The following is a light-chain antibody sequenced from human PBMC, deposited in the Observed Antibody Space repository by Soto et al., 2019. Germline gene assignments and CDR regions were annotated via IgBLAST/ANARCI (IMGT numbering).Light chain of an antibody. CDR1: SSDVGGSDF. CDR2: EVR. V-gene: IGLV2-14*01. J-gene: IGLJ1*01. Sequence: QSVLTQPASVSGSPGQSITISCTGTSSDVGGSDFVSWYQQHPGKAPKLMIYEVRNRPSGVSNRFSGSKSGNTASLTISGLQAEDEADYYCCSYAGTFYVFGTGTKVTV. CDR3: CSYAGTFYV.